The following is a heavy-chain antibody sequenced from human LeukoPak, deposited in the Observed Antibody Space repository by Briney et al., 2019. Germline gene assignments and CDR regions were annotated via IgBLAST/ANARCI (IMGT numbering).Heavy chain of an antibody. Sequence: SQTLSLTCTVSGGSISSGDYYWSWIRQPPGKSLEWIGYIYYSGSTYYNPSLKSRVTISVDTSKNQFSLKLSSVTAADTAVYYCARAEIDYGSGNWGQGTLVTVSS. CDR3: ARAEIDYGSGN. V-gene: IGHV4-30-4*08. CDR2: IYYSGST. D-gene: IGHD4-17*01. J-gene: IGHJ4*02. CDR1: GGSISSGDYY.